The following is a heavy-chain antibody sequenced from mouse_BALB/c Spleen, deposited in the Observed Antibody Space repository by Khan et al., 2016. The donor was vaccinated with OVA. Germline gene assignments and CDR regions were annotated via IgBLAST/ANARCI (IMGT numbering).Heavy chain of an antibody. CDR3: AREGNYDAMDY. D-gene: IGHD2-1*01. V-gene: IGHV1S136*01. CDR1: GYTFTSYV. CDR2: INPYNDGT. Sequence: IQLVQSGPELVKPGASVKMSCKASGYTFTSYVMHWVKQKPGQGLEWIGYINPYNDGTKYNEKFKGKATLTSDKSSSTAYMELSSLTSEDSAVYYCAREGNYDAMDYWGQGTSVTVSS. J-gene: IGHJ4*01.